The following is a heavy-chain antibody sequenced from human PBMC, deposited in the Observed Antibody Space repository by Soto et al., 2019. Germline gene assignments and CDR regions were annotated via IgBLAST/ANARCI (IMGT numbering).Heavy chain of an antibody. CDR1: GFTFSNYE. D-gene: IGHD6-13*01. CDR2: ISNNGAHT. CDR3: ASRGYGSRWPNVYMDV. Sequence: EAQLVESGGGLVQPGGSLRLSCAASGFTFSNYEMHWVRQAPGKGLEYVSGISNNGAHTDYAKSVKGRFTISRDNSENTLYLQMGSLRAEDMALYYCASRGYGSRWPNVYMDVWGKGTTVNVSS. J-gene: IGHJ6*03. V-gene: IGHV3-64*01.